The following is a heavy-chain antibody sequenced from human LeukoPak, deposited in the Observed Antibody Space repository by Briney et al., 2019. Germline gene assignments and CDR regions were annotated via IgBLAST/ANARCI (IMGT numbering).Heavy chain of an antibody. CDR1: GFDFSTYA. J-gene: IGHJ4*02. V-gene: IGHV3-23*01. CDR2: IGGGDT. Sequence: GGSLRLSCVASGFDFSTYAMSWARQAPGKGLEWVSGIGGGDTHYADSVKGRFTISRDNSKNTVELQMSSLRAEDTAVYYCAKDGQSFNSMWDYLDSWGRGTLVTVSS. D-gene: IGHD1-26*01. CDR3: AKDGQSFNSMWDYLDS.